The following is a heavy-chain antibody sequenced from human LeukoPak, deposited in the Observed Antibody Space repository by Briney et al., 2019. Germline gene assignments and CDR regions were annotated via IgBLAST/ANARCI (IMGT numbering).Heavy chain of an antibody. CDR3: ARGVVY. V-gene: IGHV3-30-3*01. J-gene: IGHJ4*02. CDR2: IPYDGSNK. Sequence: QAGGSLRLSCAASGFTFSSYAMHWVRQAPGKGLEWVAVIPYDGSNKYYADSVKGRFTISRDNSKNTLYLQMNSLRAEDTAVYYCARGVVYWGQGTLVTVSS. D-gene: IGHD2-15*01. CDR1: GFTFSSYA.